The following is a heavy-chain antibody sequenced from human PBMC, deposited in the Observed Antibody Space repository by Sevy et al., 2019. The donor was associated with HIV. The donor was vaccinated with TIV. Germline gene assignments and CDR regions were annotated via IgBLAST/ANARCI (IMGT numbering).Heavy chain of an antibody. CDR2: SKTDNGNT. D-gene: IGHD3-3*01. V-gene: IGHV1-3*04. J-gene: IGHJ4*02. CDR3: ARGQGGIFGVVVGQFDS. Sequence: ASVKVSCKASGYSFTNYAIHWVHQAPGQGLEWMGWSKTDNGNTKYSQRFQGRVTITRDTSATTAYMEMSSLRYDDTALYFCARGQGGIFGVVVGQFDSWGQGTLVTVSS. CDR1: GYSFTNYA.